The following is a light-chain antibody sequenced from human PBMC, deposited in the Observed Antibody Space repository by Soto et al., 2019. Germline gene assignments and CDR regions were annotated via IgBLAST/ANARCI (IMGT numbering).Light chain of an antibody. CDR1: PSVPNF. V-gene: IGKV3-11*01. Sequence: EIVLTQSPATLSLSPGDRATLSCRASPSVPNFLAWYQQKPGQAPRLLIYGAFNRATGIPARFSGSGSGTDFTLTISSLETEDSAIYYCQQRNVWPPVTFGLGTRLEI. J-gene: IGKJ5*01. CDR3: QQRNVWPPVT. CDR2: GAF.